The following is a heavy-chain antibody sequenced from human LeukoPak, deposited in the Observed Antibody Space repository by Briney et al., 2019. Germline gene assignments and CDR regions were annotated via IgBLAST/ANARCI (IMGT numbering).Heavy chain of an antibody. V-gene: IGHV3-33*01. CDR3: ARSGDETYCFDY. Sequence: GESLRLSCAASGFTFSSYGMHWVRQAPGKGLEWVAVIWYDGSNKYYADSVKGRFTISRDNSKNTLYLQMNSLRAEDTAVYYRARSGDETYCFDYWGQGTLVTVSS. CDR2: IWYDGSNK. CDR1: GFTFSSYG. D-gene: IGHD3-10*01. J-gene: IGHJ4*02.